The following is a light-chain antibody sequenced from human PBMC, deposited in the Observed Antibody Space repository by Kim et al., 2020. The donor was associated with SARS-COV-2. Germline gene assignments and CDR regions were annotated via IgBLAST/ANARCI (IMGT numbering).Light chain of an antibody. CDR3: QQNHSGQQT. V-gene: IGKV1-12*01. Sequence: DIQMTQSPSSVSASVGDRITITCRASQGIASWLSWYQQKPGNPPKLLIYGTSNVQSGVPSRFSGSGYGTDFTLTISSLQPEDFATYESQQNHSGQQTFGQGTKVDIK. J-gene: IGKJ1*01. CDR2: GTS. CDR1: QGIASW.